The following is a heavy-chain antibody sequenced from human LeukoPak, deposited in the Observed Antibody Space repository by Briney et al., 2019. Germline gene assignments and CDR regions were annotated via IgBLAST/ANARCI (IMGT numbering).Heavy chain of an antibody. D-gene: IGHD3-22*01. Sequence: PSETLSLTCTVSGGSISSSSYYWGWIRQPPGKGLEWIGSIYYSGSTYYNPSLKSRVTISVDTSKNQFFLKLSSVTAADTAVYYCARNGQVYYYGLFDYWGQGTLVTVSS. CDR2: IYYSGST. CDR1: GGSISSSSYY. V-gene: IGHV4-39*07. J-gene: IGHJ4*02. CDR3: ARNGQVYYYGLFDY.